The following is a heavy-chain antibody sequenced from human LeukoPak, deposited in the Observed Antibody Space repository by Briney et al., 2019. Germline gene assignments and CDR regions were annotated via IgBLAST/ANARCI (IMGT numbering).Heavy chain of an antibody. CDR1: GFTFSDYY. V-gene: IGHV3-11*04. D-gene: IGHD3-3*01. CDR3: ARDPNPYYDFWSGYLPNYYGMDV. CDR2: ISSSGSTI. Sequence: GGSLRLSCAASGFTFSDYYMSWIRQAPGKGLEWVSYISSSGSTIYYADSVKGRFTISRDNAKNSLYLQMNSLRAEDTAVYYCARDPNPYYDFWSGYLPNYYGMDVWGQGTTVTVSS. J-gene: IGHJ6*02.